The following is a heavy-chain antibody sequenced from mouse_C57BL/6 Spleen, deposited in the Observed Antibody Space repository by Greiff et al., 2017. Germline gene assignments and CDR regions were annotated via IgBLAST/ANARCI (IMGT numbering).Heavy chain of an antibody. J-gene: IGHJ2*01. V-gene: IGHV3-6*01. CDR1: GYSITSGYY. CDR2: ISYDGSN. CDR3: ARDQTLTGTGGYFDY. Sequence: VQLKESGPGLVKPSQSLSLTCSVTGYSITSGYYWNWIRQFPGNKLEWMGYISYDGSNNYNPSLKNRISITRDTSKNQFFLKLNSVTTEDTATYYCARDQTLTGTGGYFDYWGQGTTLTVSS. D-gene: IGHD4-1*01.